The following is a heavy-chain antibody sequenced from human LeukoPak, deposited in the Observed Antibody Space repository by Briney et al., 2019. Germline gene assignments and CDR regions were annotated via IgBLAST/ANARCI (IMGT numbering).Heavy chain of an antibody. CDR2: ISGSGDST. CDR3: VKDEGGVQLAY. V-gene: IGHV3-23*01. CDR1: GFTFSSYA. D-gene: IGHD1-1*01. Sequence: PGGSLRLSCAASGFTFSSYAMNWVRQAPGKGLEWGSAISGSGDSTYYADSVKGRFTISRDNSKNTLYLQTNSLRADDTAVYYCVKDEGGVQLAYWGQGTLVTVSS. J-gene: IGHJ4*02.